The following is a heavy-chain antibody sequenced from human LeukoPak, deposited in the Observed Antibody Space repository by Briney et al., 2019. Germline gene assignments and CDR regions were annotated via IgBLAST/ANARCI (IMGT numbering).Heavy chain of an antibody. D-gene: IGHD3-22*01. CDR1: GFTFSSYG. CDR3: ARVGFTMIVVD. J-gene: IGHJ4*02. Sequence: GGSLRLSCAASGFTFSSYGMHWVRQAPGKGLEWVAVISYDGSNKYYADSVKGRFTISRDNAKNSLYLQMNSLRAEDTAVYYCARVGFTMIVVDWGQGTLVTVSS. CDR2: ISYDGSNK. V-gene: IGHV3-30*03.